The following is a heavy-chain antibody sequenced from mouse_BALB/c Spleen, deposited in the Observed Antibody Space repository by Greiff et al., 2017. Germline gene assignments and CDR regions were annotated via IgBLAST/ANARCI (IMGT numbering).Heavy chain of an antibody. V-gene: IGHV5-4*02. J-gene: IGHJ1*01. CDR2: ISDGGSYT. Sequence: EVQLVESGGGLVKPGGSLKLSCAASGFTFSDYYMYWVRQTPEKRLEWVATISDGGSYTYYPDSVKGRFTISRDNAKNNLYLQMSSLKSEDTAMYYCARGGWYFDVWGAGTTVTVSS. CDR3: ARGGWYFDV. CDR1: GFTFSDYY.